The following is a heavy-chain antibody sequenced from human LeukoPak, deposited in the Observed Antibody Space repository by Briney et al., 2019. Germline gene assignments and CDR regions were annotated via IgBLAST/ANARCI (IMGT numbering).Heavy chain of an antibody. V-gene: IGHV3-21*01. CDR2: ISSSSSYI. CDR1: GFMFSSYG. Sequence: PGGSLRLSCAASGFMFSSYGMHWVRQAPGKGLEWVLSISSSSSYIYYADSVKGRFTISRDNAKNSLYLQMNSLRAEDTAVYYCARDYDFWSGYYYMDVWGKGTTVTVSS. D-gene: IGHD3-3*01. J-gene: IGHJ6*03. CDR3: ARDYDFWSGYYYMDV.